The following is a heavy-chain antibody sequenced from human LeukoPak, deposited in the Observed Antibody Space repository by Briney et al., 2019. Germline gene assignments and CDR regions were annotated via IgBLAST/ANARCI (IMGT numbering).Heavy chain of an antibody. J-gene: IGHJ4*02. CDR1: GYTFTGYY. CDR2: INPNSGGT. D-gene: IGHD6-13*01. CDR3: ARDFPRIAAAGFDSGY. V-gene: IGHV1-2*02. Sequence: ASVKVSCKASGYTFTGYYMHRVRQAPGQGLEWMGWINPNSGGTNYAQKFQGRVTMTRDTSISTAYMELSRLRSDDTAVYYCARDFPRIAAAGFDSGYWGQGTLVTVSS.